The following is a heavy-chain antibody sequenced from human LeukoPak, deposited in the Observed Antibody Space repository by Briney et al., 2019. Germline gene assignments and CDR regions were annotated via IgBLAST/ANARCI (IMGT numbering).Heavy chain of an antibody. CDR3: ARGGSSSTRSYYYYMDV. J-gene: IGHJ6*03. Sequence: ETLSLTCTVSGGSISSHYWSWIRQPPGKGLGWIGYIYYSGSTNYNPSLKSRVTISVDTSKNQFSLKLSSVTAADTAVYYCARGGSSSTRSYYYYMDVWGKGTTVTVSS. CDR2: IYYSGST. D-gene: IGHD6-6*01. CDR1: GGSISSHY. V-gene: IGHV4-59*11.